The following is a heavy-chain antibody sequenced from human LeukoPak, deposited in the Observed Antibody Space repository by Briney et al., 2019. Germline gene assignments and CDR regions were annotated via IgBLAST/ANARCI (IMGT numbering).Heavy chain of an antibody. Sequence: GGSLRLSCAASGFTFSSYSMNWVRQAPGKGLEWVSSISSSSSYIYYADSVKGRFTISRDNAKNSLYLQMNSLRAEDTAVYYCARAEYCSSTSCYTDAFDIWGQGTMVTVSS. J-gene: IGHJ3*02. CDR2: ISSSSSYI. CDR3: ARAEYCSSTSCYTDAFDI. CDR1: GFTFSSYS. V-gene: IGHV3-21*01. D-gene: IGHD2-2*02.